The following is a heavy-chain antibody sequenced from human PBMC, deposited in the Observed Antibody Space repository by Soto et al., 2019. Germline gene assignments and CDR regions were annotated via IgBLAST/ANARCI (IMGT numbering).Heavy chain of an antibody. D-gene: IGHD3-3*01. CDR3: ARDRFLEWSPKYYFDY. Sequence: PSETLSLTCTVSGGSISSYYWSWIRQPAGKGLEWIGRIYTSGSTNYNPSLKSRVTMSVDTSKNSLYLQMNSLRAEDTAVYYCARDRFLEWSPKYYFDYWGQGTLVTVSS. CDR2: IYTSGST. CDR1: GGSISSYY. J-gene: IGHJ4*02. V-gene: IGHV4-4*07.